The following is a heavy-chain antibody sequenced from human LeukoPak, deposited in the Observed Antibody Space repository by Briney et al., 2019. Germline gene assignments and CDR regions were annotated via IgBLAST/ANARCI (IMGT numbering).Heavy chain of an antibody. V-gene: IGHV4-4*07. D-gene: IGHD1-26*01. CDR3: ARDGRRDIVGATYFQH. CDR2: IYTSGST. CDR1: GGSISSYY. Sequence: SETLSLTCTVSGGSISSYYWSWTRQPAGKGLEWIGRIYTSGSTNYNPSLKSRVTISVDKSKNQFSLKLSSVTAADTAVYYCARDGRRDIVGATYFQHWGQGTLVTVSS. J-gene: IGHJ1*01.